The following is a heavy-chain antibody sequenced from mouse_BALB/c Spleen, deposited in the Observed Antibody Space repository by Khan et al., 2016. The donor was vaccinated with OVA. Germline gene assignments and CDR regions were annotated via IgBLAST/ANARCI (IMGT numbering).Heavy chain of an antibody. CDR3: AREEAWYYFDY. CDR2: IYPGTDNT. V-gene: IGHV1-76*01. D-gene: IGHD3-2*02. CDR1: GCIFTSYW. Sequence: QVQLKQSGAELVRPGASVKLSCKSSGCIFTSYWIHWIKQRSGQGLEWIARIYPGTDNTYYSEKRKDKATLTADKSSSTAYMQLSSLKSEDCAVYFCAREEAWYYFDYWGQGTTLTVSS. J-gene: IGHJ2*01.